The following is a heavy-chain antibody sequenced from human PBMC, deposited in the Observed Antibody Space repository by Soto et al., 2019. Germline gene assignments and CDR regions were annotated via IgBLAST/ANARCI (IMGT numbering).Heavy chain of an antibody. CDR2: ISGGGNST. V-gene: IGHV3-23*01. CDR1: GFTFSNYA. Sequence: VGSLRLSCAASGFTFSNYAMTWVRQAPGKGLEWVSGISGGGNSTYYADSVKGRFTISRDNSKNASYLQMNSLRAEDTAVYYCAKTESSGWSTRYGMDVWGQGTTVTVSS. D-gene: IGHD6-19*01. J-gene: IGHJ6*02. CDR3: AKTESSGWSTRYGMDV.